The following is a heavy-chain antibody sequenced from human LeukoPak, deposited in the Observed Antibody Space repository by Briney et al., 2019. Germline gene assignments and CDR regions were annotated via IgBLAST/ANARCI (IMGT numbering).Heavy chain of an antibody. J-gene: IGHJ4*02. CDR2: ISGSGRTT. CDR3: AKDRYGSGSYLFDY. Sequence: PGGSLRLSCAASGFTLSSYAMSWVRQPPGRALEWVSAISGSGRTTYYADSVKGRFTISRDNSKNTLYLQMNSLRAEDTAVYYCAKDRYGSGSYLFDYWGQGTLVTVSS. D-gene: IGHD3-10*01. CDR1: GFTLSSYA. V-gene: IGHV3-23*01.